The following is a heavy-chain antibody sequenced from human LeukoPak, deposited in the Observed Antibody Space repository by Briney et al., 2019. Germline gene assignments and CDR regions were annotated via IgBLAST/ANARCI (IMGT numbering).Heavy chain of an antibody. V-gene: IGHV1-69*13. CDR2: ISTYNGNT. CDR1: GGTFSSYA. CDR3: ARPPYYYDSSGYYD. Sequence: ASVKVSCKASGGTFSSYAISWVRQAPGQGLEWMGWISTYNGNTNYAQKLQGRVTITADESTSTAYMELSSLRSEDTAVYYCARPPYYYDSSGYYDWGQGTLVTVSS. J-gene: IGHJ4*02. D-gene: IGHD3-22*01.